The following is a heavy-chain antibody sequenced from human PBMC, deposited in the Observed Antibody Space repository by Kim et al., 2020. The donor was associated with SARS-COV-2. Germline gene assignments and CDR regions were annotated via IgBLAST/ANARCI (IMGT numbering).Heavy chain of an antibody. CDR2: IYSGGST. D-gene: IGHD3-9*01. CDR3: ARDAGSYYDILTTAYYYYGMDV. J-gene: IGHJ6*02. V-gene: IGHV3-66*01. Sequence: GGSLRLSCAASGFIVSNNYMSWVRQAPGKGLEWVSVIYSGGSTYYADSVKGRFSISRDNSKNTVYLQMNSLRAEDTAVYYCARDAGSYYDILTTAYYYYGMDVWGQGTTVTVSS. CDR1: GFIVSNNY.